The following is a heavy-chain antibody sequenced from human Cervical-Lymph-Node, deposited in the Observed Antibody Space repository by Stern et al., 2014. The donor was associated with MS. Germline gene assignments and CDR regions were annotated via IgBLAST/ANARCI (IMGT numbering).Heavy chain of an antibody. D-gene: IGHD1-1*01. J-gene: IGHJ6*02. CDR1: GGSISSYS. V-gene: IGHV4-59*01. CDR3: ARDTTEGYGMDV. Sequence: VQLVESGPGLVKPSETLSLTCTVSGGSISSYSWSWIRQPPGKGLEWIGYIYYSGSTNYNPSLKSRVPISVDTSKNQFSLKLSSVTAADTAVYYCARDTTEGYGMDVWGQGTTVPGSS. CDR2: IYYSGST.